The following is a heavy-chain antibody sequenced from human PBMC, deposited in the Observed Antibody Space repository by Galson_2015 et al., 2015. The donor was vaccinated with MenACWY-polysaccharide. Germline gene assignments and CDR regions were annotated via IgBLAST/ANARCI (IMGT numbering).Heavy chain of an antibody. V-gene: IGHV4-59*01. J-gene: IGHJ5*02. CDR1: RFTFSSYW. Sequence: LRLSCAASRFTFSSYWMTWVRQAPGKELEWIGYIYYSGSTNYNPSLESRVTISVDTPKNQFSLKLTSVTAADTAVYYCARGYFDSRGYSNWFDPWGQGTLVTVSS. CDR3: ARGYFDSRGYSNWFDP. CDR2: IYYSGST. D-gene: IGHD3-22*01.